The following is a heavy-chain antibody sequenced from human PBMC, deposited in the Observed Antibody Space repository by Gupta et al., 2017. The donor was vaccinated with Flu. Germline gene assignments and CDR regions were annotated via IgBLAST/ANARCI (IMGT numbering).Heavy chain of an antibody. J-gene: IGHJ4*02. CDR2: IYPSGGRT. CDR3: ARDAEGFDY. V-gene: IGHV1-46*01. CDR1: GYTFTNNY. Sequence: QVQLVQSASEVKKPGASVKVSCRASGYTFTNNYLHWVRQAPGQGLEWMGMIYPSGGRTAYAQKFQGRVTFTMDRYTTIVYMDLSSLTFDDTAVYYCARDAEGFDYWGQGTLVTVSS.